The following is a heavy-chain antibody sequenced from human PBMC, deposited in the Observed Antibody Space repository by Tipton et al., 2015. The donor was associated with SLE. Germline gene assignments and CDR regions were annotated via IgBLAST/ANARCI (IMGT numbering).Heavy chain of an antibody. V-gene: IGHV4-59*11. D-gene: IGHD2-8*02. CDR3: ARGRYCTGGVCSYYFDY. CDR1: GGSISSHY. J-gene: IGHJ4*02. CDR2: IYYSGST. Sequence: TLSLTCTVSGGSISSHYWSWIRQPPGKGLEWIGYIYYSGSTNYNPSLKSRVTISVDTSKNQFSLKLSSVTAADTAVYYCARGRYCTGGVCSYYFDYWGQGTLVTVSS.